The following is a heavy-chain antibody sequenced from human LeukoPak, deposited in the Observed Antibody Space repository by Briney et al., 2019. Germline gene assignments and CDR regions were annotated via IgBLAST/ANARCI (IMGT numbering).Heavy chain of an antibody. J-gene: IGHJ3*02. CDR2: IYPGDSDT. CDR3: ARKYCTATSCYGAFAI. V-gene: IGHV5-51*01. Sequence: GESLKISCKASGYSFTTYWIGWVRQMPGKGLEWMGIIYPGDSDTKYSPSFQGQVTISADTSITSAYLQWSSLKASDTAMYYCARKYCTATSCYGAFAIWGQGTMVTVSS. D-gene: IGHD2-8*02. CDR1: GYSFTTYW.